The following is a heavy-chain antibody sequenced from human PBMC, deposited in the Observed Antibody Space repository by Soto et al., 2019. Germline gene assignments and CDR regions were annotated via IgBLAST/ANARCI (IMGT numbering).Heavy chain of an antibody. CDR3: AKEHHYSSSWSEFDY. D-gene: IGHD6-13*01. J-gene: IGHJ4*02. V-gene: IGHV3-23*01. CDR1: GFTFSSYA. CDR2: ISGSGVST. Sequence: EVQLLESGGGLVQPGGSLRLSCAASGFTFSSYAMSWVRQAPGKGLEWVSAISGSGVSTYYADSVKGRFTISRDNSKNTLHLQMNSLRAEDTAVYYCAKEHHYSSSWSEFDYWGPGNPGHRLL.